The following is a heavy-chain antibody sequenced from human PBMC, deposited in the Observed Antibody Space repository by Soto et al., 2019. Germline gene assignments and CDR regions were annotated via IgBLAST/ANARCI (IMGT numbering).Heavy chain of an antibody. J-gene: IGHJ3*02. CDR3: ARSSFYSSGWYSAFDI. CDR2: IDWDDDK. V-gene: IGHV2-70*11. D-gene: IGHD6-19*01. Sequence: SGPTLVNPTQTLTLTCTFSGFSLSTSGMCVSWIRQPPGKALEWLARIDWDDDKYYSTSLKTRLTISKDTSKNQVVLTMTNMDPVDTATYYCARSSFYSSGWYSAFDIWGQGTMVTVSS. CDR1: GFSLSTSGMC.